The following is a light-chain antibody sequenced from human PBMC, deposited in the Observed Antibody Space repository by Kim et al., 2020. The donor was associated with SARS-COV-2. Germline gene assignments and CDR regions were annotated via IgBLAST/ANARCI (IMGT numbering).Light chain of an antibody. V-gene: IGLV2-8*01. CDR3: SSYAGSDTFG. J-gene: IGLJ2*01. CDR1: SSDVGGYNY. CDR2: EVS. Sequence: QSALTQPPSASGSPGQSVTISCTGTSSDVGGYNYVSWYQQHPGKAPKLIIYEVSKRPSGVPDRFSGSKSGNTASLTVSGLQTEDEADYYCSSYAGSDTFGFGGGTQLTVL.